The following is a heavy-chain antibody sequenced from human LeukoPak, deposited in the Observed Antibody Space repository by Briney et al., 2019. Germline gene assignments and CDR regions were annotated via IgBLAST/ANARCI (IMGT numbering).Heavy chain of an antibody. J-gene: IGHJ6*03. CDR3: AKNYGARSSLKYYYYMDV. Sequence: GGSLRLSCTASGFTFSSYGMHWVRQAPGHGLEWLAFIRYDGSNKYYADYVKGRFTISRDISKNTLYLEMNILRAEDTDIYDCAKNYGARSSLKYYYYMDVWGKGTTVTISS. CDR1: GFTFSSYG. D-gene: IGHD3-10*01. V-gene: IGHV3-30*02. CDR2: IRYDGSNK.